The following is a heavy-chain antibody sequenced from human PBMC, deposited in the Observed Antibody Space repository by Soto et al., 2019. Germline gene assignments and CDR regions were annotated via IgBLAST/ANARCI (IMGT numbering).Heavy chain of an antibody. Sequence: ASVKVACKASGGTFSRYTISWVRQAPGQELEWMGRIIPILGIANYAQKFQGRVTMTTDTSTSTAYMELRSLRSDNTAVYYCARDEGYYDSSGYSLSGDYWGQGTLVTVSS. CDR2: IIPILGIA. J-gene: IGHJ4*02. CDR1: GGTFSRYT. V-gene: IGHV1-69*04. D-gene: IGHD3-22*01. CDR3: ARDEGYYDSSGYSLSGDY.